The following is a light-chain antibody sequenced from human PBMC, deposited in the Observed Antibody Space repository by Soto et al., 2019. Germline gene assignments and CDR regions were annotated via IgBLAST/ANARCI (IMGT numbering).Light chain of an antibody. CDR2: DVS. CDR1: QSVDNY. CDR3: QQRSNRPRFT. Sequence: EIVLTQSPATLSLSPGERATLSCRASQSVDNYLAWYQQKPGQAPRLLIYDVSNRATGTTARFSGSGSGTDFTLSISSLEPEDFAVYYCQQRSNRPRFTFGPGTKVDIK. V-gene: IGKV3-11*01. J-gene: IGKJ3*01.